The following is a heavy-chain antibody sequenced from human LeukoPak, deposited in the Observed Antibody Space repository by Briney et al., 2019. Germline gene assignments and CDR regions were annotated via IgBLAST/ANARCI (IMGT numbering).Heavy chain of an antibody. V-gene: IGHV1-8*01. CDR3: ARGPPNWGYDY. Sequence: ASVKVSCKASGYTFTSYDFNWVRQATGQRPEWMGWMRPNSGDTGYAQKFQDRVTMTRITSISTAYMELSSLRSDDTAVYYCARGPPNWGYDYWGPGTLVTVSS. D-gene: IGHD7-27*01. CDR1: GYTFTSYD. CDR2: MRPNSGDT. J-gene: IGHJ4*02.